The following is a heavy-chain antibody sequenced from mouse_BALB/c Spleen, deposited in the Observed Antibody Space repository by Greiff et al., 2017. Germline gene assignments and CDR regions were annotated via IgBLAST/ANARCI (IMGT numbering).Heavy chain of an antibody. J-gene: IGHJ1*01. D-gene: IGHD2-1*01. V-gene: IGHV1-63*02. CDR1: GYTFTNYW. CDR3: ARDGNYSYWYFDV. CDR2: IYPGGGYT. Sequence: QVQLQQSGAELVRPGTSVKISCKASGYTFTNYWLGWVKQRPGHGLEWIGDIYPGGGYTNYNEKFKGKATLTADTSSSTAYMQLSSLTSEDSAVYFCARDGNYSYWYFDVWGAGTTVTVSS.